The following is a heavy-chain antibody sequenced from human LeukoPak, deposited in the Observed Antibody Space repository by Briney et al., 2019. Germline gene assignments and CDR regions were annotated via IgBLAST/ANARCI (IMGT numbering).Heavy chain of an antibody. CDR2: ISSSSSYI. J-gene: IGHJ4*02. CDR1: GFTFSSYN. V-gene: IGHV3-21*01. D-gene: IGHD2-2*01. CDR3: ARDEAGVPAAIDY. Sequence: KPGGSLRLSCAASGFTFSSYNMNWVRQAPGKGLEWVSSISSSSSYIYYADSVKGRFTISRDNAENSLYLQMNSLRAEDTAVYYCARDEAGVPAAIDYWGQGTLVTVSS.